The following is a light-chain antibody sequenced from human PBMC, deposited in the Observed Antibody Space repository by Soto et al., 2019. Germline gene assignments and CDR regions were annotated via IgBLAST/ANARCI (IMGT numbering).Light chain of an antibody. CDR2: EVS. J-gene: IGLJ3*02. Sequence: QSALTQPPSASGSPGQSVTISCTGTRSDVGGYNFVSWYQQHPGKAPKLMIYEVSKRPSGVPARFSGSKSGNTASLTVSGLQAEDEADYYCSSYAGSNNLVFGGGTKLTVL. CDR3: SSYAGSNNLV. CDR1: RSDVGGYNF. V-gene: IGLV2-8*01.